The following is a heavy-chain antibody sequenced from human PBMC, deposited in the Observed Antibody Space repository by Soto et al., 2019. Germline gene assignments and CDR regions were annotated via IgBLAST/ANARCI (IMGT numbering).Heavy chain of an antibody. Sequence: PSETLSLTCTVSGGSVXSGSYYWSWIRQPPGKGLEWIGYIYYSGSTNYNPSLKSRVTISVDTSKNQFSLKLSSVTAADTAVYYCASGIVVVAADRYNWFDPWGQGTLVTVSS. CDR1: GGSVXSGSYY. CDR3: ASGIVVVAADRYNWFDP. J-gene: IGHJ5*02. D-gene: IGHD2-15*01. CDR2: IYYSGST. V-gene: IGHV4-61*01.